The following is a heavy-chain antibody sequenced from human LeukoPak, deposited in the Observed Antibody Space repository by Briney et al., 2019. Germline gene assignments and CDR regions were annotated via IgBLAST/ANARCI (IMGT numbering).Heavy chain of an antibody. J-gene: IGHJ3*02. V-gene: IGHV4-61*01. CDR1: GDSISSLYWSSLRSYY. CDR3: ARGGEDAFDI. D-gene: IGHD7-27*01. Sequence: SEALSLTFIVSGDSISSLYWSSLRSYYWSWIRQPPGNALEWIGYISYSGSANYNSSLKSRVTISVDTSKNQFSLKLSSVTAADTAVYYCARGGEDAFDIWGQGTMVTVSS. CDR2: ISYSGSA.